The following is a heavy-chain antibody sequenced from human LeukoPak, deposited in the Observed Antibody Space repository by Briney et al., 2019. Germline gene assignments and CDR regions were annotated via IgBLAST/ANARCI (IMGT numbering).Heavy chain of an antibody. CDR2: ISSSSSYI. CDR3: ARDKTYSSGSLYGY. CDR1: GFTFSSYS. V-gene: IGHV3-21*01. J-gene: IGHJ4*02. D-gene: IGHD6-19*01. Sequence: GGSLRLSCAASGFTFSSYSMNWVRQAPGKGLEWVSSISSSSSYIYYADSVKGRFTISRDNAKNSLYLQMNSLRAEGTAVYYCARDKTYSSGSLYGYWGQGTLVTVSS.